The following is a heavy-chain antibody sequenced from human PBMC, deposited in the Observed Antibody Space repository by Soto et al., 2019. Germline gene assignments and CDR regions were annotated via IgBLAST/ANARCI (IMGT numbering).Heavy chain of an antibody. CDR3: ARGFSIDWYTYYFDY. V-gene: IGHV4-59*08. CDR1: GGSMISYY. D-gene: IGHD3-3*02. CDR2: ISYSGST. J-gene: IGHJ4*02. Sequence: SETLSLTCTVSGGSMISYYWSWIRQPPGKGLECLGYISYSGSTNYNPSLKSRVTMSIDTSKNQLSLKLNSVTAADTAVYYCARGFSIDWYTYYFDYWGQGPLVTVSS.